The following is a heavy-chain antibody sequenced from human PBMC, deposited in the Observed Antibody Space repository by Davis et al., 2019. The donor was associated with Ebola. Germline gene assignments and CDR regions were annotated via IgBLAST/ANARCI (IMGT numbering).Heavy chain of an antibody. D-gene: IGHD3-22*01. CDR2: ISSSGSTI. CDR3: ASPTRRSGYYYNYYYYGMDV. J-gene: IGHJ6*02. V-gene: IGHV3-11*04. CDR1: GFTFSDYY. Sequence: GESLKISCAASGFTFSDYYMSWIRQAPGKGLEWVSYISSSGSTIYYPDSVKGRFTISRDNPKNSLFLQMNSLRDEDTAMYYCASPTRRSGYYYNYYYYGMDVWGQGTTVTGSS.